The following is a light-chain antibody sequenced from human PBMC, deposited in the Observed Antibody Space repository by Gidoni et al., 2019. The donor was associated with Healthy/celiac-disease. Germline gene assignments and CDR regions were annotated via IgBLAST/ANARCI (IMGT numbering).Light chain of an antibody. CDR2: GAS. CDR1: QNVSNN. CDR3: QQYYNWPRT. Sequence: EIVMTQSPATLSVSPGERATLSCRASQNVSNNLAWYQQRPGQAPRLLIYGASTRATGVPARFSGSGSGTEFTLTISSLQSEDFALYYCQQYYNWPRTFXQXTKVEIK. V-gene: IGKV3-15*01. J-gene: IGKJ1*01.